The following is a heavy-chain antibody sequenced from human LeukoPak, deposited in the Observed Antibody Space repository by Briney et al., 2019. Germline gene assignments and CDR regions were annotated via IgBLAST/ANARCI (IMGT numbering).Heavy chain of an antibody. D-gene: IGHD3-22*01. V-gene: IGHV1-69*01. CDR2: IIPIFGTA. CDR3: ARDQDSSGYYLFDY. J-gene: IGHJ4*02. Sequence: GASVKVSCKASGGTFSSYAISWVRQAPGQGPEWMGGIIPIFGTANYAQKFQGRVTITADESTSTAYMELSSLRSEDTAVYYCARDQDSSGYYLFDYWGQGTLVTVSS. CDR1: GGTFSSYA.